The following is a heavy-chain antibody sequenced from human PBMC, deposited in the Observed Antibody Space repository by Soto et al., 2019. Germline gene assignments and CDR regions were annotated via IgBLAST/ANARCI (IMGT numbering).Heavy chain of an antibody. J-gene: IGHJ4*02. CDR3: AKDTYFHDSSGYYIFDY. D-gene: IGHD3-22*01. V-gene: IGHV3-30*18. Sequence: GGSLRLSCAASGFTFSSFGMHWVRQAPGKGLEWVAHISYDGSNDHSANSVKGRFTISRDNSEDTLYLQMNSLRVEDTAVYYCAKDTYFHDSSGYYIFDYWGQGTLVTVSS. CDR2: ISYDGSND. CDR1: GFTFSSFG.